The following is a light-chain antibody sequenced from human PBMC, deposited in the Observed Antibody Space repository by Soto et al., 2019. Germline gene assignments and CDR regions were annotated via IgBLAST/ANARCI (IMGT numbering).Light chain of an antibody. CDR1: QSVSSSY. CDR3: QQYGSSPDT. V-gene: IGKV3-20*01. J-gene: IGKJ4*01. CDR2: GAT. Sequence: EIVLTQSPGTLSLSPGERATLSCRASQSVSSSYLAWYQQKPGQAPRLLIYGATSRATGSPDRCSGSGSGTDFTLTISRLEPEDFAVDDCQQYGSSPDTFGGGTKVEIK.